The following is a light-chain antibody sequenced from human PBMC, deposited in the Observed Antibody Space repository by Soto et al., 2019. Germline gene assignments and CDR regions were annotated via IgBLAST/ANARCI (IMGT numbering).Light chain of an antibody. J-gene: IGKJ4*01. CDR3: QQYGVSQGP. Sequence: EKVLTQSPGTLSLSPGARATLSYRASQSVSSSNLAWYQQKPGQAPRLPIYGASSRATGIPDRFSGSGSGTDFTLTISRLEPEDFAVYYCQQYGVSQGPFGGGTKVDIK. CDR1: QSVSSSN. CDR2: GAS. V-gene: IGKV3-20*01.